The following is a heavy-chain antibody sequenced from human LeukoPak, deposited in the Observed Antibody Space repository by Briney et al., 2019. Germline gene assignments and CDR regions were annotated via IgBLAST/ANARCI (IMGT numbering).Heavy chain of an antibody. CDR3: ARDATSEHFFDY. D-gene: IGHD1-26*01. CDR2: ISYDGSNK. CDR1: GFTFSTYA. V-gene: IGHV3-30-3*01. J-gene: IGHJ4*02. Sequence: GGSLRLSCAASGFTFSTYAMYWVRQAPGKGLEWVAVISYDGSNKYYADSVKGRFTISRDNSKNSLYLQMNSLRAVDTAVYYCARDATSEHFFDYWGQGTLVTVSS.